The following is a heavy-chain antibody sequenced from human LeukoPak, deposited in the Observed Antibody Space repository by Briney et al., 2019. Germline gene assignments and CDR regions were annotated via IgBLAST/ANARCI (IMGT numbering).Heavy chain of an antibody. CDR2: IYPGDSDT. CDR1: GSSFTSYW. Sequence: GESLKISCKGSGSSFTSYWIGWVRQLPGKGLEWMGIIYPGDSDTRYSPSFQGQVTISADKSISTAYLQWSSLKASDTAMYYCARAVGERNLDYGGQGPLVTVSS. CDR3: ARAVGERNLDY. D-gene: IGHD1-26*01. J-gene: IGHJ4*02. V-gene: IGHV5-51*01.